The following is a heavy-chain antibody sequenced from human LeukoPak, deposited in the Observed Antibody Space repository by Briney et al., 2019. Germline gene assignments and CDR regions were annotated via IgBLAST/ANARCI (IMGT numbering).Heavy chain of an antibody. CDR3: ARGLWYFDY. J-gene: IGHJ4*02. Sequence: PGGSLRLSCAASGFTFSSYWMSWVRQAPGKGLEWVANIKKDGSEKYYVESVKGRVTISRDNAKNSLYLQMNSLRAEDTAVYYCARGLWYFDYWGQGTLVTVSS. D-gene: IGHD3-10*01. V-gene: IGHV3-7*01. CDR2: IKKDGSEK. CDR1: GFTFSSYW.